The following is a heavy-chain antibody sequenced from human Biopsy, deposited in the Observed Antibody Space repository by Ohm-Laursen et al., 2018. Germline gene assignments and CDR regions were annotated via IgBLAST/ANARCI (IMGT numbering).Heavy chain of an antibody. CDR3: ARNTGWYGDLYYFDY. CDR2: INPSGSTT. Sequence: ASVKVSCKASGYSFTSYYMHWVRQAPGQGLKWMGMINPSGSTTSYPQIFQGRVTMTRDTSKGTVYMELSSLRSADTAVYFCARNTGWYGDLYYFDYWGQGTLVTVSS. V-gene: IGHV1-46*01. J-gene: IGHJ4*02. D-gene: IGHD6-19*01. CDR1: GYSFTSYY.